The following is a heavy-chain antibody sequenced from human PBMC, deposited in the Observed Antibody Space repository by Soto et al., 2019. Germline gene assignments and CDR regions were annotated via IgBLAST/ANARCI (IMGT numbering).Heavy chain of an antibody. Sequence: GASVKVSCKASAYTFTSSGISWVRQAPGQGLEWMGWISAYNGNTNYAQKLQGRVTMTTDTSTSTAYMELRSLRSDDTAVYYCARDGVDTATGYYYGMDVWGQGTTVTVSS. V-gene: IGHV1-18*01. J-gene: IGHJ6*02. CDR2: ISAYNGNT. D-gene: IGHD5-18*01. CDR1: AYTFTSSG. CDR3: ARDGVDTATGYYYGMDV.